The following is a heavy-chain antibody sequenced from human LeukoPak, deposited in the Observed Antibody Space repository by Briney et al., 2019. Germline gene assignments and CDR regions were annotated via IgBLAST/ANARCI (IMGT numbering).Heavy chain of an antibody. D-gene: IGHD1-26*01. V-gene: IGHV3-66*02. Sequence: GGSLRLSCAASGFTVSSNYMSWVRQAPGKGLEWVSVIYSGGSTYYADSVKGRFTISRDNSKNTLYLQMNSLRAEDTAVYYCARDLLSGSYISPSDYWGQGTLVTVSS. CDR3: ARDLLSGSYISPSDY. J-gene: IGHJ4*02. CDR2: IYSGGST. CDR1: GFTVSSNY.